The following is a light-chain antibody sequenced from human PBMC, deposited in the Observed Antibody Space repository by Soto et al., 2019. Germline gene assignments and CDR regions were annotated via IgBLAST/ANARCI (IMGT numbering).Light chain of an antibody. CDR3: SAWDNSLNGYV. J-gene: IGLJ1*01. Sequence: QSVLTQPLSASVSPGQRVTISCSGGSSNIGSNTVAWYQHLPGTAPPRLIFTAGQRPSGVPGRFSGSKSGTSASLAISGLQCEDEGDYYCSAWDNSLNGYVFGPGTKLTVL. CDR2: TAG. CDR1: SSNIGSNT. V-gene: IGLV1-44*01.